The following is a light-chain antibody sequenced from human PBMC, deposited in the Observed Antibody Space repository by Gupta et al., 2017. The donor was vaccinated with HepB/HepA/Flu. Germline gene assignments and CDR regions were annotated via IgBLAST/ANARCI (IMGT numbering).Light chain of an antibody. CDR3: QQYYSFGT. CDR2: RAS. V-gene: IGKV1-5*03. J-gene: IGKJ1*01. Sequence: DIQMTQSPSTLSASVGDRVTITCRASQSIGNKLAWYQQKPGKAPNVLIYRASNLERGVTSRFGGSDDNKDFTLTSSRRQDDDCADYYYQQYYSFGTFGQGTKVEIK. CDR1: QSIGNK.